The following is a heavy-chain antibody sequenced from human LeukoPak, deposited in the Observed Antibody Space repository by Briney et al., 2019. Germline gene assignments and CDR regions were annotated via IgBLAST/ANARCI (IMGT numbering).Heavy chain of an antibody. CDR1: GESFSGYY. V-gene: IGHV4-34*01. CDR2: INHSGST. Sequence: SETLSLTCAVYGESFSGYYWSWVRQPPGKGLEWIGEINHSGSTNYNPSLKSRVTISVDTSKNQFSLKLSSVTAADTAVYYCAGLATYYYYYMDVWGKGTTVTVSS. CDR3: AGLATYYYYYMDV. J-gene: IGHJ6*03.